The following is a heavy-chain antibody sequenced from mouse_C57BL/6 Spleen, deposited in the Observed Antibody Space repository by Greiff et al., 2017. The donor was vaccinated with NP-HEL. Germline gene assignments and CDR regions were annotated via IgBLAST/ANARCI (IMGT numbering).Heavy chain of an antibody. J-gene: IGHJ2*01. CDR2: IYPRSGHT. CDR1: GYTFTSYG. CDR3: ARGSSDY. D-gene: IGHD1-2*01. V-gene: IGHV1-81*01. Sequence: QVQLQQSGAELARPGASVKLSCKASGYTFTSYGLSWVKQRTGQGLEWIGEIYPRSGHTYYNENVQGKATLTADKSSSTAYMELRSLTSEDSAVYFCARGSSDYWGQGTTLTVSS.